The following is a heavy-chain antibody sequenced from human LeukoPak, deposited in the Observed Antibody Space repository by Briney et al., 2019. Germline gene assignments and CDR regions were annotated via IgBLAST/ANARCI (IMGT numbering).Heavy chain of an antibody. D-gene: IGHD1-14*01. J-gene: IGHJ4*02. CDR3: ARGPKPPKY. CDR2: IVPNNADT. CDR1: GYIFTDYY. V-gene: IGHV1-2*02. Sequence: ASVKVSCKASGYIFTDYYIHWVRQAPGQGLEWLGWIVPNNADTTYAQKFQGRVTLTRDTSNRTVYMKLDNLKSDDTAVYYCARGPKPPKYWGQGTLVTVSP.